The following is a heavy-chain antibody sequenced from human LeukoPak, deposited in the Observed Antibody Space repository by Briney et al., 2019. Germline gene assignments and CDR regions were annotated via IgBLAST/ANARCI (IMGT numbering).Heavy chain of an antibody. Sequence: SETLSLTCTVSGGSISSYYWSWIRQPPGKALEWIAYISYSGITNYNPSLKSRVTISVDTSKSQFSLKLTSVTAADTAVYYCARPEKLGKAYYFDYWGQGTLVTVSS. J-gene: IGHJ4*02. CDR1: GGSISSYY. CDR2: ISYSGIT. V-gene: IGHV4-59*08. D-gene: IGHD7-27*01. CDR3: ARPEKLGKAYYFDY.